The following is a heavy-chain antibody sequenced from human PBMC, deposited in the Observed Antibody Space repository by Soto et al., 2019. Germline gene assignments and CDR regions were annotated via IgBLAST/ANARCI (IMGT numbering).Heavy chain of an antibody. CDR3: AHRQRGYSYHFDY. Sequence: QITLKESGPTLVKPTQTLTLTCTFSGFSLTTRGVGVGWIRQPPGKALERLALIYWDDDEGYSPSLKSRLTITKDTSKNQVVLTIPNLDNVETATYYCAHRQRGYSYHFDYWGQGTLVTVSS. CDR1: GFSLTTRGVG. J-gene: IGHJ4*02. D-gene: IGHD5-18*01. V-gene: IGHV2-5*02. CDR2: IYWDDDE.